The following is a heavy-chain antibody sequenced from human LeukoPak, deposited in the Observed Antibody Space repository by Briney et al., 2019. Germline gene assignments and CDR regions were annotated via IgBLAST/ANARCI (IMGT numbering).Heavy chain of an antibody. CDR3: ARENELWGSYRSQPRIFDY. Sequence: ASVKVSCKASGYTFTCYYMHWVRQAPGQGLEWMGWINPNSGGTNYAQKFQGRVTMTRDTSISTAYMELSRLRSDDTAVYYCARENELWGSYRSQPRIFDYWGQGTLVTVSS. D-gene: IGHD3-16*02. CDR1: GYTFTCYY. V-gene: IGHV1-2*02. J-gene: IGHJ4*02. CDR2: INPNSGGT.